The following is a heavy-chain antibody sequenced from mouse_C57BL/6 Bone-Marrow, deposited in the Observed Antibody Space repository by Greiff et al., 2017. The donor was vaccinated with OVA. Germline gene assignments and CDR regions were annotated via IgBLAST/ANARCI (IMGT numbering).Heavy chain of an antibody. Sequence: QVQLQQPGAELVKPGASVKLSCKASGYTFTSYWMQWVKQRPGQGLEWIGEIDPSDSYTNYNQKFKGKATLTVDTSSSTAYMQLSSLTSEDSAVYYGARSGPTVAFDYWGQGTTLTVSS. J-gene: IGHJ2*01. D-gene: IGHD1-1*01. V-gene: IGHV1-50*01. CDR2: IDPSDSYT. CDR3: ARSGPTVAFDY. CDR1: GYTFTSYW.